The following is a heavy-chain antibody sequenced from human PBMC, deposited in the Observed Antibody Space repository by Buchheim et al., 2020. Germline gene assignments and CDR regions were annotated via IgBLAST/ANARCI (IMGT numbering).Heavy chain of an antibody. CDR3: ARTAPMTTVTNFFDY. V-gene: IGHV4-39*01. Sequence: QLQLQESGPGLVKPSETLSLTCTVSGGSISSSSYYWGWIRQPPGQGLEWIGSIYYSGSTYYNPSLKSRVTISVDTSKDQFSLKLSSVTAADTAVYYCARTAPMTTVTNFFDYWGQGTL. J-gene: IGHJ4*02. D-gene: IGHD4-17*01. CDR2: IYYSGST. CDR1: GGSISSSSYY.